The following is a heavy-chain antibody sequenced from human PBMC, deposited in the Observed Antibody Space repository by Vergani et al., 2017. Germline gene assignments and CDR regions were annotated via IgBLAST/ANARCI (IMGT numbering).Heavy chain of an antibody. CDR1: GFTFSSYA. V-gene: IGHV3-23*01. CDR3: STSPVPTVTGDY. D-gene: IGHD4-17*01. J-gene: IGHJ4*02. Sequence: EVQLLESGGGLVQPGGSLRLSCAASGFTFSSYAMSWVRQAPGKGLEWVSAISGSGGSTYYADSGKGRFTISRNNSKDRLYLQMNSLRAEDTAVYYCSTSPVPTVTGDYWGQGTLVTVSS. CDR2: ISGSGGST.